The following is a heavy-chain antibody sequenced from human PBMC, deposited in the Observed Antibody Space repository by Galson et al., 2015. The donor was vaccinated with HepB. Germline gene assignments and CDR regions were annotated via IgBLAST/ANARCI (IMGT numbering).Heavy chain of an antibody. Sequence: SVKVSCKASGGTFSSYAISWVRQAPGQGLEWMGGIIPILGIANYAQKFQGRVTITADKSTSTAYMELSSLRSEDTAVYYCAREVYCGGDCYVEYFQHWGQGTLVTVSS. CDR2: IIPILGIA. CDR1: GGTFSSYA. J-gene: IGHJ1*01. D-gene: IGHD2-21*01. V-gene: IGHV1-69*10. CDR3: AREVYCGGDCYVEYFQH.